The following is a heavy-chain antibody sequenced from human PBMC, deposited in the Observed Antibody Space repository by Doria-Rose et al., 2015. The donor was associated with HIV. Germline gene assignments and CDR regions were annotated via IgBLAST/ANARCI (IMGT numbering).Heavy chain of an antibody. V-gene: IGHV4-31*02. CDR1: RGVYY. Sequence: RGVYYWTWFRPPRFQVQEWIGYIHYSGRPYYNPSLKTRVTISLDTSQNQFSLPLTSVTAADTAVYYCARDGAVVGTSNAFESGGQGTIVTGSS. J-gene: IGHJ3*02. D-gene: IGHD1-26*01. CDR3: ARDGAVVGTSNAFES. CDR2: IHYSGRP.